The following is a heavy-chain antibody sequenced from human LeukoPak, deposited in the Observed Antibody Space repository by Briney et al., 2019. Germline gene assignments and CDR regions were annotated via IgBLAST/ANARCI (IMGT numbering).Heavy chain of an antibody. CDR3: AREYCSGGSCDESMDV. Sequence: GGSLRLSCAASGFTFSSYSMNWVRQAPGKGLEWVSYISSTSSVIYYADSVKGRFTISRDNAKNSLYLQMNSLRAEDTAVYYCAREYCSGGSCDESMDVWGKGTTATVSS. V-gene: IGHV3-48*01. D-gene: IGHD2-15*01. J-gene: IGHJ6*03. CDR1: GFTFSSYS. CDR2: ISSTSSVI.